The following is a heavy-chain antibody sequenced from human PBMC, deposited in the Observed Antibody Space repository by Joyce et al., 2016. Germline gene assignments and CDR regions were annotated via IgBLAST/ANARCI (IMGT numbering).Heavy chain of an antibody. V-gene: IGHV3-30*18. Sequence: QVQLVESGGGVVQPGRSLRLSCAASGFSFRTFGMHWVRQAPGKGLEWMEVVSYDGSTKNYADSVKGRFTIFRDNSKNTVFLQMNSLRPDDTAVYYCAKDRITIFGVVPNTPDYWGQGARVIVSS. CDR1: GFSFRTFG. J-gene: IGHJ4*02. CDR3: AKDRITIFGVVPNTPDY. D-gene: IGHD3-3*01. CDR2: VSYDGSTK.